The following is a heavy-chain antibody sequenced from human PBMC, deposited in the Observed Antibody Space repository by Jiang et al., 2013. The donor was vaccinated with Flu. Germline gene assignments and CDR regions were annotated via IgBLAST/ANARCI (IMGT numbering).Heavy chain of an antibody. CDR2: IYYTGST. V-gene: IGHV4-59*01. J-gene: IGHJ4*03. CDR3: ARTSYDYYFDY. D-gene: IGHD2/OR15-2a*01. Sequence: GPGLVKPSETLSLTCGVSGDSISTSYWSWIRQPPGKGLEWIGYIYYTGSTTYNPSLKSRVTMSVDTSKNQFSLKLTSVTAADTAVYFCARTSYDYYFDYWGQGTMV. CDR1: GDSISTSY.